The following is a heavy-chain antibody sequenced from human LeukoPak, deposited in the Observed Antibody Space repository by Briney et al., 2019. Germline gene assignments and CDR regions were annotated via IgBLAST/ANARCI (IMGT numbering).Heavy chain of an antibody. V-gene: IGHV4-59*01. Sequence: PSETLSLTCTVSGGSISSYYWSWIRQPPGKGLEWIGYIYYSGSTNYNPSLKSRVTISVDTSKNQFSLKLSSVTAADTAVYYCASSDHSNYGPSPFLAFDIWGQGTMVTASS. J-gene: IGHJ3*02. CDR1: GGSISSYY. D-gene: IGHD4-11*01. CDR2: IYYSGST. CDR3: ASSDHSNYGPSPFLAFDI.